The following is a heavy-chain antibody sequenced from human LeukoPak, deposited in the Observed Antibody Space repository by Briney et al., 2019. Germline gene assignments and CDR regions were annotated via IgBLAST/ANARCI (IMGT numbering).Heavy chain of an antibody. CDR3: ARDDNCSGGSCLHYYGMDV. CDR1: GGTFSSYA. V-gene: IGHV1-69*05. J-gene: IGHJ6*02. CDR2: IIPIFGTA. Sequence: SVKVSCKASGGTFSSYAISWVRQAPGQGLEWMGGIIPIFGTANYAQKFQGRVTITRDTSASTAYMELSSLRSEDTAVYYCARDDNCSGGSCLHYYGMDVWGQGTTVTVSS. D-gene: IGHD2-15*01.